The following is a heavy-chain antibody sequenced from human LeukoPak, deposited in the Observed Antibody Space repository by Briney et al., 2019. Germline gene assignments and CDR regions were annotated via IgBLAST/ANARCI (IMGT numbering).Heavy chain of an antibody. J-gene: IGHJ4*02. D-gene: IGHD3-10*01. CDR3: AKDRFHYYGSGSYGPFDY. V-gene: IGHV3-23*01. CDR2: ISGSGGST. CDR1: GFTFSSYA. Sequence: GGSQRLSCAASGFTFSSYAMSWVRQAPGKGLEWVSAISGSGGSTYYADSVKGRFTISRDNSKNTLYLQMNSLRAEDTAVYYCAKDRFHYYGSGSYGPFDYWGQGTLVTVSS.